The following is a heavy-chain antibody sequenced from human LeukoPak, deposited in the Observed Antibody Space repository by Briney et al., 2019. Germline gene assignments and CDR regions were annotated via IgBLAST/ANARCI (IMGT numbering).Heavy chain of an antibody. CDR2: ITSSNTYI. D-gene: IGHD6-13*01. Sequence: GGSLRLSCPASAFTFSNYNMNWVRQAPGKGLEWVSSITSSNTYIYYAGSVKGRFTISRDNAQNSLYLQSNSLRAEDTAVYSCARPYSISLQLDSWGQGTLVTVSS. V-gene: IGHV3-21*01. CDR1: AFTFSNYN. CDR3: ARPYSISLQLDS. J-gene: IGHJ5*01.